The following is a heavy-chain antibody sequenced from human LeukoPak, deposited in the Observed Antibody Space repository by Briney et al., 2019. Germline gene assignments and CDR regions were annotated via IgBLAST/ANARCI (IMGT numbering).Heavy chain of an antibody. Sequence: GGSLRLSCVASGFTFSRYGMHWVRQAPGKGLEWVSYISSSGSTIYYADSVKGRFTISRDNAKNSLYLQMNSLRAEDTAVYYCARDRSYNWNYEGNWFDPWGQGTLVTVSS. CDR3: ARDRSYNWNYEGNWFDP. D-gene: IGHD1-7*01. CDR1: GFTFSRYG. J-gene: IGHJ5*02. CDR2: ISSSGSTI. V-gene: IGHV3-48*04.